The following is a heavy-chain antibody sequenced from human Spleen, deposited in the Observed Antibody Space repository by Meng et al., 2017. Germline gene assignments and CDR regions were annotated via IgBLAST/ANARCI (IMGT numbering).Heavy chain of an antibody. Sequence: GESLKSSCKGSGYSFTNYWIDWVCQMPGNGLEWTGIIHPRDSDTGHSPSFRGQVTISVDRSINTAYLQWRSLKASDTAMYYCAKYISGSYYWDAFDIWGQGTMVTVSS. CDR3: AKYISGSYYWDAFDI. J-gene: IGHJ3*02. CDR1: GYSFTNYW. D-gene: IGHD3-10*01. V-gene: IGHV5-51*01. CDR2: IHPRDSDT.